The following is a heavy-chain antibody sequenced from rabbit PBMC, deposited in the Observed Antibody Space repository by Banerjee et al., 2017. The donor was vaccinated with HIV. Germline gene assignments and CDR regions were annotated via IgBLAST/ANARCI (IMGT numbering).Heavy chain of an antibody. J-gene: IGHJ6*01. CDR3: VREVYHILGL. V-gene: IGHV1S45*01. Sequence: QEQLEESGGDLVKPGASLTLTCTASGIDFSSSYYMCWVRQAPGKGLELIACIYTGSGSTYYASWVNGRFTISKTSSTTVTLQMTSLTAADTATYFCVREVYHILGLWGPGTLVTVS. D-gene: IGHD1-1*01. CDR1: GIDFSSSYY. CDR2: IYTGSGST.